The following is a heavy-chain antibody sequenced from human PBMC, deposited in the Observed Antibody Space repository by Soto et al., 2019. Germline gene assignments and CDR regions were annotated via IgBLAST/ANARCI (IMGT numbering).Heavy chain of an antibody. Sequence: GASVKVSCKASGYTFTSYYMHWVRQAPGQGLEWMGIINPSGGSTSYAQKFQGRVTMTRDTSTSTVYMELSSLRSEDTAVYYCASWNEIYSSGWPPHRDAFDIWGQGTMVTVSS. D-gene: IGHD6-19*01. CDR1: GYTFTSYY. J-gene: IGHJ3*02. CDR3: ASWNEIYSSGWPPHRDAFDI. V-gene: IGHV1-46*03. CDR2: INPSGGST.